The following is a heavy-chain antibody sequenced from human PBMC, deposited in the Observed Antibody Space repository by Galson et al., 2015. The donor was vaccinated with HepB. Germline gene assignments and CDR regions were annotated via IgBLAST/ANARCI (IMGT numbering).Heavy chain of an antibody. V-gene: IGHV3-30*18. CDR2: ISYDGSNK. D-gene: IGHD5-24*01. CDR3: AKGEDGYTYGPGDY. J-gene: IGHJ4*02. Sequence: SLRLSCAASGFTFSRYGMHWVRQAPGKGLEWVAVISYDGSNKYYADSVKGRFTISRDNSKNTLYLQMNSLRAEDTAVYYCAKGEDGYTYGPGDYWGQGTLVTVSS. CDR1: GFTFSRYG.